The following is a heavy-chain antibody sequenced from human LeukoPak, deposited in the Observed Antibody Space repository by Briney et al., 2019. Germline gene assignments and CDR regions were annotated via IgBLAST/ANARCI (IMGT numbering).Heavy chain of an antibody. D-gene: IGHD2-21*01. CDR3: IRDLFGDYSLDY. V-gene: IGHV3-74*01. J-gene: IGHJ4*02. Sequence: PGGSLRLSCAASGFTFSNYWMHWVRQAPGKGLVWVSRIHSDGSATHYADSVRGRFTISRDNARNSLYLQMNSLRAEDTAVYYCIRDLFGDYSLDYWGQGALVTVSS. CDR1: GFTFSNYW. CDR2: IHSDGSAT.